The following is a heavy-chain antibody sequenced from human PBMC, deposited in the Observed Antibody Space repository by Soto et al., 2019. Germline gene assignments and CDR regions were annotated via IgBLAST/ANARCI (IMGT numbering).Heavy chain of an antibody. Sequence: EVQLVESGGGLVQPGRSLRLSCAASGFTFVDYAMHWVRQAPGQGLEWVSGISWDGGYKGYADSVKGRFTISRDNAKKSLYLEMNSLRVEDTALYYCTKDEGNCSSISCKDAFDYWGQGTMVTVS. J-gene: IGHJ3*01. D-gene: IGHD2-2*01. CDR2: ISWDGGYK. V-gene: IGHV3-9*01. CDR3: TKDEGNCSSISCKDAFDY. CDR1: GFTFVDYA.